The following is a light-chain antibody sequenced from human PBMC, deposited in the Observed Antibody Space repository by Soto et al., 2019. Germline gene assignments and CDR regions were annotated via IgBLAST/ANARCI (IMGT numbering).Light chain of an antibody. CDR2: EVS. CDR3: SSYTSSSTRV. CDR1: SSEGGGYNY. V-gene: IGLV2-14*01. Sequence: QSALTQPASVSGSPGQSITISCTGTSSEGGGYNYVSWYQQHPGKAPKLMIYEVSNRPSGVSNRFSGSKSGNTASLTISGLQAEDEADDYCSSYTSSSTRVFGGGTKLTVL. J-gene: IGLJ3*02.